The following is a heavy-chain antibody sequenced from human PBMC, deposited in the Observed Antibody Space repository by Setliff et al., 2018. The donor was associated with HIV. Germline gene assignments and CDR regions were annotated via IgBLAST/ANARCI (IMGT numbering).Heavy chain of an antibody. J-gene: IGHJ4*02. CDR3: ASTGYSSGWSFDY. V-gene: IGHV4-39*07. CDR2: IYYSGST. CDR1: GYSISSSSYY. D-gene: IGHD6-19*01. Sequence: SETLSLTCGVSGYSISSSSYYWGWIRQPPGKGLEWIGSIYYSGSTYYNPSLKSRVTISVDTSKNQFSLKLSSVTAADTAVYYCASTGYSSGWSFDYWGQGTLVTVSS.